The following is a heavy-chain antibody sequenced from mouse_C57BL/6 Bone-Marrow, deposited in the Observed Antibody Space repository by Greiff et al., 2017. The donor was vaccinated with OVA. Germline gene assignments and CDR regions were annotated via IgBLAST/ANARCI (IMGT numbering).Heavy chain of an antibody. Sequence: EVKVVESGTVLARPGASVKMSCKTSGYTFTSYWMHWVKQRPGQGLEWIGAIYPGNSDTSYNQKFKGKAKLTAVTSASTAYMELSSLTNEDSAVYYCTRGTHYYGSSYFAYWGQGTLVTVSA. CDR2: IYPGNSDT. CDR3: TRGTHYYGSSYFAY. CDR1: GYTFTSYW. D-gene: IGHD1-1*01. V-gene: IGHV1-5*01. J-gene: IGHJ3*01.